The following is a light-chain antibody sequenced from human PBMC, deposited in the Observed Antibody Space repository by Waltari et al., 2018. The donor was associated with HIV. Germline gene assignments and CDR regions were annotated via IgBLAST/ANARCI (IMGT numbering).Light chain of an antibody. J-gene: IGLJ3*02. CDR2: RSN. CDR3: AAWDDSLSGPV. CDR1: SSNIGSNS. V-gene: IGLV1-47*01. Sequence: QSVLTQPPSASAPPGQTVTISCSGSSSNIGSNSVYWYQPLQGTAPKLLIYRSNQRPSGVPDRFSGSKSGTSASLAISGLRSEDEADYYCAAWDDSLSGPVFGGGTKLTVL.